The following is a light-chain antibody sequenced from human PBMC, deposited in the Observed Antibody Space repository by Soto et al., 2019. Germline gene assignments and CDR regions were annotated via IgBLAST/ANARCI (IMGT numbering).Light chain of an antibody. CDR3: QQRSNWPPST. CDR2: DAS. CDR1: QSVSSY. V-gene: IGKV3-11*01. J-gene: IGKJ5*01. Sequence: IVLTQSPATLSLAPGERATLSCRASQSVSSYLAWYQQKPGQAPRLLIYDASNMATGIPARFSGSGSGTDFTLTISSLEPEDFAVYYCQQRSNWPPSTFGQGTRLEIK.